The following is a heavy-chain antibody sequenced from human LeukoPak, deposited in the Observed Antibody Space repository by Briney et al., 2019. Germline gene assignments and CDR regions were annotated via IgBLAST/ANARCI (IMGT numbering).Heavy chain of an antibody. CDR2: TFSSGST. CDR1: GGSINSGTDY. V-gene: IGHV4-61*09. Sequence: ASETLSLTCTVPGGSINSGTDYWSWIRQPAGKGLEWIGHTFSSGSTNYNPSLKSRVTISVDTSKNQFSLSLTSLTAADTAIYYCAKTWSGTFHIWAQGTMVTVSS. D-gene: IGHD2-15*01. CDR3: AKTWSGTFHI. J-gene: IGHJ3*02.